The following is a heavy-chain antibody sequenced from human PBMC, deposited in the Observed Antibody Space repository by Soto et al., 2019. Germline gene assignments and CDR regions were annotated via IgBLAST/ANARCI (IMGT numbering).Heavy chain of an antibody. J-gene: IGHJ6*02. D-gene: IGHD6-13*01. CDR1: GCSISIGGYY. Sequence: SETLSLTCTVSGCSISIGGYYWSWILQHPGKGLEWIGYIYYSGSTYYNPSLKSRVTISVDTSKNQFSLKLSSVTAADTAVYYCARDLQYSRLFYGMDVWGQGTTVTVSS. CDR2: IYYSGST. V-gene: IGHV4-31*03. CDR3: ARDLQYSRLFYGMDV.